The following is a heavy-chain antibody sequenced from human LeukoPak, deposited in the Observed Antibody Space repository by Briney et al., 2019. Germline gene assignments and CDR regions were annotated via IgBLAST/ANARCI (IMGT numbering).Heavy chain of an antibody. CDR2: IDPNSGGT. J-gene: IGHJ3*02. V-gene: IGHV1-2*06. D-gene: IGHD1-26*01. CDR3: ARAGKVGAGAFDI. CDR1: GYTFTGYY. Sequence: SVKVSCKASGYTFTGYYMHWVRQAPGQGLEWMGRIDPNSGGTNYAQKFQGRVTMTRDTSISTAYMELSRLRSDDTAVYYCARAGKVGAGAFDIWGQGTMVTVSS.